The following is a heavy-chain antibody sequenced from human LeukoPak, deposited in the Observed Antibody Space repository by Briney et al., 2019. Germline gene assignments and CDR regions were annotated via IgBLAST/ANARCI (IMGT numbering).Heavy chain of an antibody. D-gene: IGHD3-22*01. V-gene: IGHV4-38-2*02. CDR2: IHHSGST. CDR1: GFSIRNGYR. CDR3: ARVEYGSSGYYYVFAY. Sequence: PSETLSLTCTASGFSIRNGYRWGWIRQPPGKGLEWIGSIHHSGSTYYNPSLKSRVTISVNTSKNQFSLKLSSVTAADTAVYYCARVEYGSSGYYYVFAYWGQGILVTVSS. J-gene: IGHJ4*02.